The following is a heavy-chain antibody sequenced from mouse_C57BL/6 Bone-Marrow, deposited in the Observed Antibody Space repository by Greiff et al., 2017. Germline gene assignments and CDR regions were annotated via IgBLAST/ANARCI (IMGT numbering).Heavy chain of an antibody. D-gene: IGHD3-3*01. CDR3: ARRGWAELSERDYAMDY. CDR1: GYTFTSYW. CDR2: IYPGSGST. J-gene: IGHJ4*01. V-gene: IGHV1-55*01. Sequence: QVQLQQPGAELVKPGASVKMSCKASGYTFTSYWITWVKQRPGQGLEWIGDIYPGSGSTNYNEKFKSKATLTVDTSSSTAYMQLSSLTSEDSAVYYGARRGWAELSERDYAMDYWGQGTSVTVSS.